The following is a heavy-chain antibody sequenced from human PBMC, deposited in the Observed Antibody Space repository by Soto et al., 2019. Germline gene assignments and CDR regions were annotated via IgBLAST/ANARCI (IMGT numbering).Heavy chain of an antibody. J-gene: IGHJ6*03. CDR2: ISGSGGST. CDR1: GFTFSSYA. CDR3: ANGEYCDFWSGYPSQRNNYYMDV. Sequence: PGGSLRLSCAASGFTFSSYAMSWVRQAPGKGLEWVSAISGSGGSTYYADSVKGRFTISRDNSKNTLYLQMNSLRAEDTAVYYCANGEYCDFWSGYPSQRNNYYMDVWGKGTTVTVSS. V-gene: IGHV3-23*01. D-gene: IGHD3-3*01.